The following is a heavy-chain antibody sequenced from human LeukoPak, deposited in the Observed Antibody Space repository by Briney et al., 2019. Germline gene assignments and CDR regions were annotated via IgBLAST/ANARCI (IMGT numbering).Heavy chain of an antibody. CDR3: AKGGCSSTSCYRRDEAFDI. CDR2: ICIGGSNK. CDR1: GFTFSSYG. J-gene: IGHJ3*02. D-gene: IGHD2-2*01. Sequence: GGSLRLSCAASGFTFSSYGMHWVRQAPGKGLGWGAVICIGGSNKYYADSVKGRFTISRDNSKNTLYLQMNSLRAEDTAVYYCAKGGCSSTSCYRRDEAFDIWGQGTMVTVSS. V-gene: IGHV3-30*18.